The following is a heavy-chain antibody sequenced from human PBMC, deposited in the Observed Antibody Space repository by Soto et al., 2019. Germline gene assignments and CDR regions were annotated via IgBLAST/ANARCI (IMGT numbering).Heavy chain of an antibody. CDR3: AKDRPQGFDY. CDR2: ISGSGGST. J-gene: IGHJ4*02. D-gene: IGHD6-6*01. CDR1: GFTFNNYA. Sequence: PGGSLRLSCAASGFTFNNYAMNWVRQAPGKGLEWVSVISGSGGSTYYADSVKGRFTISRDNSKNTLYLQMSSLRAEDTAVYYCAKDRPQGFDYWGQGTLVTVSS. V-gene: IGHV3-23*01.